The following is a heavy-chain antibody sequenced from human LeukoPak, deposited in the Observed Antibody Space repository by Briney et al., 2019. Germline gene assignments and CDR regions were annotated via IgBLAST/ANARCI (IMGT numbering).Heavy chain of an antibody. Sequence: PGGSLRLSCAASGFTVSSNYMSWVRQAPGKWLEWVSVIYSGGSTYYADSVKGRFTISRDNSKNTLYLQMSSLRAEDTAVYYCARLTYSYGANWFDPWGQGTLITVSS. D-gene: IGHD5-18*01. CDR2: IYSGGST. V-gene: IGHV3-66*02. J-gene: IGHJ5*02. CDR3: ARLTYSYGANWFDP. CDR1: GFTVSSNY.